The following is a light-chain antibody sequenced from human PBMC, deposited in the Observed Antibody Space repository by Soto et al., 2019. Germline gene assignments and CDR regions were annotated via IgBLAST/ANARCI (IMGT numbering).Light chain of an antibody. J-gene: IGLJ1*01. CDR1: SSDVGRYNY. Sequence: QSALAQPASVSVSRGQSITISCTGTSSDVGRYNYVSWFQQHPGKVPKLIIYDVSNWPSGVSDRFSGSKSGNTASLTISGLQPEDEADYYCRYFTSSSTFVFGTGTKVTGL. CDR2: DVS. CDR3: RYFTSSSTFV. V-gene: IGLV2-14*03.